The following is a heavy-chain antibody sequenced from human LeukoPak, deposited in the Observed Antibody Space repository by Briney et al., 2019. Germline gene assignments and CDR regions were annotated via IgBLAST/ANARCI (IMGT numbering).Heavy chain of an antibody. D-gene: IGHD5-24*01. Sequence: ASMKVSCKASGYTFTGYHMHWVRQAPGQGLEWMGWINPNTGGTNYAQSFQGRVTMTRDTSIRTSYMELSSLLSDDTALYYCARGGHGHTQNDYWGQGTLVTVSS. CDR1: GYTFTGYH. J-gene: IGHJ4*02. CDR3: ARGGHGHTQNDY. CDR2: INPNTGGT. V-gene: IGHV1-2*02.